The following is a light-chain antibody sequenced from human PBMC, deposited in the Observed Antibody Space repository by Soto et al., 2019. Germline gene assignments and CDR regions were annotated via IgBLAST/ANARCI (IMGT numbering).Light chain of an antibody. CDR2: EVR. V-gene: IGLV2-18*02. CDR1: SSDIGAYNR. CDR3: SSYTSSDTLI. Sequence: QSALTQPPSVSGSPGQSVTISCTGTSSDIGAYNRVSWYQQPPGTAPKLMIYEVRDRTSGVPDRFSASKSGNTASLTISGLQAEDEADYYCSSYTSSDTLIFGGGTQLTVL. J-gene: IGLJ2*01.